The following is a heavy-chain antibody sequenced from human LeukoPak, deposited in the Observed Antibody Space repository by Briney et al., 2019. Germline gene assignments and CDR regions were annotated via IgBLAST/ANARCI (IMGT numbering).Heavy chain of an antibody. Sequence: SETLSLTCTVSGGSISSSSYYWGWIRQPPGKGLEWIGSIYYSGSTYYNPSLKSRVTISVDTSKNQFSLKLSSVTAADTAVYYCARPRGSPIGGYNWFDPWDQGTLVTVSS. CDR2: IYYSGST. CDR1: GGSISSSSYY. V-gene: IGHV4-39*01. CDR3: ARPRGSPIGGYNWFDP. J-gene: IGHJ5*02. D-gene: IGHD2-15*01.